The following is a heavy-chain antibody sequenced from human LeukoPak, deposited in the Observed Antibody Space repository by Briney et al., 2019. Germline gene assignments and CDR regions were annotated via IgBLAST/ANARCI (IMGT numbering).Heavy chain of an antibody. CDR2: INPNSGGT. Sequence: ASVKVSCKASGYTFTGSYMHWVRQAPGQGLEWMGWINPNSGGTNYAQKFQGRVTMTRDTSISTAYMELSRLRSDDTAVYYCARGDSLIQRWLQFYYFGYWGQGTLVTVSS. CDR3: ARGDSLIQRWLQFYYFGY. V-gene: IGHV1-2*02. J-gene: IGHJ4*02. D-gene: IGHD5-24*01. CDR1: GYTFTGSY.